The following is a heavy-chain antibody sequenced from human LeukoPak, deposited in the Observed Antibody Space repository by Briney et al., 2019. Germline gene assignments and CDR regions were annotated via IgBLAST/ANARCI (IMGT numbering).Heavy chain of an antibody. Sequence: SETLSLNCTVSGYSISSYYWSCMMQHPPRKLLWFGDIYHSGSTNYNPPLMSRVIRSVDTSTNNFSLKLRSVTAADKAVYYCAREDGIAARPFDYWGQKTMVTVSS. V-gene: IGHV4-59*12. CDR1: GYSISSYY. J-gene: IGHJ4*02. D-gene: IGHD6-6*01. CDR2: IYHSGST. CDR3: AREDGIAARPFDY.